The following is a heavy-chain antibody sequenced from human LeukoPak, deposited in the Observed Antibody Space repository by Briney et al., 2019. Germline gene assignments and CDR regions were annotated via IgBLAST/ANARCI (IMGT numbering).Heavy chain of an antibody. D-gene: IGHD1-26*01. Sequence: SETLSLTCTVSGGSINTYYWSWIRQPPGKGLEWIGYVYYSGSTNYNPSLKSRVTISVDTPKNQFSLKLSSVTAADTAVYYCARDRVGATSYYFDYWGQGTLVTVSS. CDR1: GGSINTYY. J-gene: IGHJ4*02. V-gene: IGHV4-59*01. CDR3: ARDRVGATSYYFDY. CDR2: VYYSGST.